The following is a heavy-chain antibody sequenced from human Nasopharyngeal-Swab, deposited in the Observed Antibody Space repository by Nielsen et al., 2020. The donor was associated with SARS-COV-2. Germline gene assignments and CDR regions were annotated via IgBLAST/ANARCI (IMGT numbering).Heavy chain of an antibody. J-gene: IGHJ4*02. D-gene: IGHD6-19*01. CDR2: ISANNGNT. CDR3: ARDQWLVHYFDY. V-gene: IGHV1-18*01. Sequence: WVRQAPGQGLERVGWISANNGNTNYAQKFRGRVTMTTDTSTSTAYMELRSLRSDDTAIYYCARDQWLVHYFDYWGQGTLVTVSS.